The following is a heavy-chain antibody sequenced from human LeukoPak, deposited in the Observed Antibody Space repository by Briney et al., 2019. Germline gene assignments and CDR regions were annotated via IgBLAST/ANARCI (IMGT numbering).Heavy chain of an antibody. V-gene: IGHV4-59*01. Sequence: SETLSLTCTISGGSISSYYWSWIRQPPGKGLEWIGYIYYTGSTNHNPSLKSRVTISVDTSKNQFSLKLSSVTAADTAVYYCARGLLFCSGGTCYSHAFDIWGQGTMVTVSS. D-gene: IGHD2-15*01. CDR2: IYYTGST. CDR1: GGSISSYY. J-gene: IGHJ3*02. CDR3: ARGLLFCSGGTCYSHAFDI.